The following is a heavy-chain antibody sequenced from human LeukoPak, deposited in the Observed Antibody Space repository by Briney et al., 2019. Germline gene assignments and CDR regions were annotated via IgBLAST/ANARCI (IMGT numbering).Heavy chain of an antibody. CDR1: GGSFSGHY. J-gene: IGHJ5*02. D-gene: IGHD3-10*01. Sequence: PSETLSLTCAVYGGSFSGHYWTWIRQPPGKGLEWIGESTHSGSTNYNPSLKSRVTISVDTSKNQFSLKLTSVTAADTAVYYCARRPYYHLLRNWFDPWGQGALVTVSS. V-gene: IGHV4-34*01. CDR3: ARRPYYHLLRNWFDP. CDR2: STHSGST.